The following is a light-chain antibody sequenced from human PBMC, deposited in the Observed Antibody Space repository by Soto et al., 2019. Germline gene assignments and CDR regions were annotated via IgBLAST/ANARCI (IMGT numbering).Light chain of an antibody. CDR3: QQYDNLPPLT. J-gene: IGKJ4*01. Sequence: DIQMTQSPSSLSASVGDRVTITCQASQDISNYLNCYQQKPGKAPKLLIYDASNLETGDPSRFSGSGSGTDFTFTISSLQPEDIATYYCQQYDNLPPLTFGGGTKVEIK. CDR2: DAS. CDR1: QDISNY. V-gene: IGKV1-33*01.